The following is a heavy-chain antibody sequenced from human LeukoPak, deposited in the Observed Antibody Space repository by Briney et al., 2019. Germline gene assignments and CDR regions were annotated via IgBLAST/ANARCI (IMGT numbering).Heavy chain of an antibody. D-gene: IGHD3-16*02. CDR3: ARRRLRLGELSPPGAFDI. CDR2: IIPIFGTA. CDR1: GGTFSSYA. Sequence: GASVKVSCKASGGTFSSYAISWVRQAPGQGLEWMGGIIPIFGTANYAQKFQGRVTITADESTSTAYMELSSLRSEDTAVYYCARRRLRLGELSPPGAFDIWGQGTMVTVSS. V-gene: IGHV1-69*01. J-gene: IGHJ3*02.